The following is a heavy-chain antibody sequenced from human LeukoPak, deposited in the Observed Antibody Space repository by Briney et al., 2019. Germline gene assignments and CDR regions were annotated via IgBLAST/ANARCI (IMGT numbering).Heavy chain of an antibody. V-gene: IGHV1-69*06. D-gene: IGHD4-11*01. CDR3: ARGRTYTVTTSSAVSKYYYYMDV. J-gene: IGHJ6*03. CDR1: GYTFTSYG. Sequence: ASVRVSCKASGYTFTSYGFSWVRQAPGQGLEWMGGIIPIFGTANYAQKFQGRVTITADKSTRTAYMELSSLRSEDTAVYYCARGRTYTVTTSSAVSKYYYYMDVWGKGTTVTVSS. CDR2: IIPIFGTA.